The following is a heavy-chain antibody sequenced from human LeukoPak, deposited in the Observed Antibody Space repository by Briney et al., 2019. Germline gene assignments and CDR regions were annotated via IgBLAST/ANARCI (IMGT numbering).Heavy chain of an antibody. CDR1: GGSINSFY. J-gene: IGHJ4*02. CDR2: IYYSGST. CDR3: ARGGYIAAAPDY. Sequence: SETLSLTCTVSGGSINSFYWTWIRQPPGKGLEWIGYIYYSGSTNYNPSLKSRVTISVDTSKNQFSLKLSSVTAADTAVYYCARGGYIAAAPDYWGQGTLVTVSS. D-gene: IGHD6-13*01. V-gene: IGHV4-59*01.